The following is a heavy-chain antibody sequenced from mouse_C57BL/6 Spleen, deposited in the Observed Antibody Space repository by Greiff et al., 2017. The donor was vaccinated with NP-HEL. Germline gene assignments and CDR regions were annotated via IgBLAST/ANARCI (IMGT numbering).Heavy chain of an antibody. CDR1: GYTFTSYW. J-gene: IGHJ1*03. CDR3: ARHGSNWYFDV. V-gene: IGHV1-69*01. Sequence: VQLQQPGAELVMPGASVKLSCKASGYTFTSYWMHWVKQRPGQGLEWIGEIDPSDSYTNYNQKFKGKSTLTVDKSSSTAYMQLSSLTSEDSAVYYCARHGSNWYFDVWGTGTTVTVSS. CDR2: IDPSDSYT. D-gene: IGHD1-1*01.